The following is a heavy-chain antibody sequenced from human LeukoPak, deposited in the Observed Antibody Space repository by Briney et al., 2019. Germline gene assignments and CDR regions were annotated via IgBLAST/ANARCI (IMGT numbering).Heavy chain of an antibody. D-gene: IGHD5-12*01. CDR1: GFTFSSYA. CDR2: ISYDGSNK. V-gene: IGHV3-30-3*01. J-gene: IGHJ6*02. CDR3: AKDGRAYDWNYYYYGMDV. Sequence: GRSLRLSCAASGFTFSSYAMHWVRQAPGKGLEWVAVISYDGSNKYYADSVKGRFTISRDNSKNTLYLQMNSLRAEDTAVYYCAKDGRAYDWNYYYYGMDVWGQGTTVTVSS.